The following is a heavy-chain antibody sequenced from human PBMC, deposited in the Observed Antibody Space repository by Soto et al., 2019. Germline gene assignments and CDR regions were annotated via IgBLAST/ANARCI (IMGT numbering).Heavy chain of an antibody. D-gene: IGHD2-2*01. J-gene: IGHJ6*02. CDR3: ARDKNVVPAAPDYGMDV. V-gene: IGHV6-1*01. CDR1: GDSVSSNSAA. CDR2: TYYRSKWYN. Sequence: SQTLSLTCAISGDSVSSNSAAWNWIRQSPSRGLEWLGRTYYRSKWYNDYAVSVKSRITINPDTSKNQFSLQLNSVTPEDTAVYYCARDKNVVPAAPDYGMDVWGQGTTVTVSS.